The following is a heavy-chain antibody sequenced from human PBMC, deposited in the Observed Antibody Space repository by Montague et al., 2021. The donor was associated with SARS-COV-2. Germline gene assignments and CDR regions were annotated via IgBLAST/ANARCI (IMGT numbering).Heavy chain of an antibody. V-gene: IGHV4-34*01. CDR2: ITNSGSV. Sequence: SETLSLTCTVYGGSFSRYSYNWVRQAPGKGLEWIGEITNSGSVNXQPSLNNRVTISVDPSKSQASLRLTPVTVADTAIYFCARQKLRPHKPIKKEFYYYGLDIWGQGTTVTVS. CDR1: GGSFSRYS. CDR3: ARQKLRPHKPIKKEFYYYGLDI. J-gene: IGHJ6*02.